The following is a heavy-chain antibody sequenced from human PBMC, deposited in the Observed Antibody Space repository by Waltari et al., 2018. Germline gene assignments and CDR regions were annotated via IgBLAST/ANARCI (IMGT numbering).Heavy chain of an antibody. Sequence: QVHLQQSGPGLVQPSQTLPLTCSLPGASVASNSPASTSFRQSPSRGLEWLGRTYYRSKWYKDYAVSVKSRITINPDTSKNQCSLQLNSVTPEDTAVYYCARTEPGGLFNSWGQGTLVTVSS. CDR1: GASVASNSPA. CDR2: TYYRSKWYK. D-gene: IGHD3-16*01. CDR3: ARTEPGGLFNS. V-gene: IGHV6-1*01. J-gene: IGHJ4*02.